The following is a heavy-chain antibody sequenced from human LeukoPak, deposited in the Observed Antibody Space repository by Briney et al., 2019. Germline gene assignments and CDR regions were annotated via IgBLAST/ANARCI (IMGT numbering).Heavy chain of an antibody. Sequence: PGRSLRLSCAASGFSFSSYAVHWVRQAPGKGLEWVAVISYERSNEYYADSVKGGFTISRDNSKNTLYLQMNSLRAEDTAVYYCAKVRGFDYVWASYVYWGQGTLVTVSS. D-gene: IGHD3-16*01. CDR2: ISYERSNE. V-gene: IGHV3-30*18. J-gene: IGHJ4*02. CDR3: AKVRGFDYVWASYVY. CDR1: GFSFSSYA.